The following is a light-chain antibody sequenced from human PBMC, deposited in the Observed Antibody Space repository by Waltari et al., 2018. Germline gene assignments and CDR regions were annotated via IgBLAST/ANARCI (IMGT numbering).Light chain of an antibody. V-gene: IGKV3-11*01. CDR1: ESVYKY. CDR2: DTS. CDR3: QQGSILPLT. Sequence: EVVLTQSPVTLSLSAGERASLSCRASESVYKYLAWYQQRPGQPPRLLIYDTSNRAAGVQGRCSGSGYGTDFTRTITSLEAEDFAVYFCQQGSILPLTFGGGTRVEIK. J-gene: IGKJ4*01.